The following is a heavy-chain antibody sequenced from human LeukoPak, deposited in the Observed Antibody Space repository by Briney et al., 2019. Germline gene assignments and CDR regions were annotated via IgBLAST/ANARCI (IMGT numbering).Heavy chain of an antibody. D-gene: IGHD1-26*01. CDR3: ARIAAVGATKDY. V-gene: IGHV4-38-2*02. CDR2: IYHSGST. J-gene: IGHJ4*02. CDR1: GYSISSGYY. Sequence: SETLSLTCTVSGYSISSGYYWGWIRQPPGKGLEWIGSIYHSGSTYYNPSLKSRVTISVDTSKNQFSLKLSSVTAADTAVYYCARIAAVGATKDYWGQGTLVTVSS.